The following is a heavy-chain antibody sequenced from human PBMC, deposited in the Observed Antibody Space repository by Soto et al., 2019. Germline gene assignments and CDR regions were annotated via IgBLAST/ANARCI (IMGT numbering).Heavy chain of an antibody. CDR3: AREAGYSSSWYGDDAFDI. Sequence: QVQLVQSGAEVKKPGASVKVSCKASGYTFTSYGISWVRQAPGQGLEWMGWISAYNGNTNYAQKLQGRVTMTTDTXTXTXSMELRSLRSDDTAVYYCAREAGYSSSWYGDDAFDIWGQGTMVTVSS. D-gene: IGHD6-13*01. V-gene: IGHV1-18*01. CDR2: ISAYNGNT. CDR1: GYTFTSYG. J-gene: IGHJ3*02.